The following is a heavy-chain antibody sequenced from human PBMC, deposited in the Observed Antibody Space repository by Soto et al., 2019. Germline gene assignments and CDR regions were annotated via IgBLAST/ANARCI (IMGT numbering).Heavy chain of an antibody. D-gene: IGHD3-3*01. CDR2: IYYSGST. J-gene: IGHJ6*03. CDR3: ARVSDFWSGYLNFYMDV. V-gene: IGHV4-59*01. CDR1: GGSISSYY. Sequence: SETLSLTCTVSGGSISSYYWSWIRQPPGKGLEWIGYIYYSGSTNYNPSLKSRVTISVDTSKNQFSLKLSSVTAADTAVYYCARVSDFWSGYLNFYMDVWGKGTTVTVSS.